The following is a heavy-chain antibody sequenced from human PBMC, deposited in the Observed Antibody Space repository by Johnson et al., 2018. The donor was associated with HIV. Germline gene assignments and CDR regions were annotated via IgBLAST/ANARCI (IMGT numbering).Heavy chain of an antibody. D-gene: IGHD1-1*01. CDR1: GFTFSSYA. J-gene: IGHJ3*02. Sequence: QVQLVESGGGVVQPGRSLRLSCAASGFTFSSYAMHWVRQAPGKGLEWVAVISYDGSNKYYADSVKGRFTISRDNTNNSVYLQMNSPTAEDTAVYYCARESLTTADAFDMWGQGTMVTVSS. CDR3: ARESLTTADAFDM. V-gene: IGHV3-30*04. CDR2: ISYDGSNK.